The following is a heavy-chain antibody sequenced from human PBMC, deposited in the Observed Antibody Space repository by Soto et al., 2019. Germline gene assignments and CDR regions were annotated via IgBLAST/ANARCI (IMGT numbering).Heavy chain of an antibody. Sequence: EVQLVESGGGLVQPGGSLRLSCAASGFTFRNYWMYWVRQAPGQGLEWVSRINSDGSVSSYADSVKGRLTVSRDTVKNTLYLLMDSLRAEDTAVYYCARVDCGGGSCYSLAGSFYYYVDAWGKGTTVTVFS. CDR1: GFTFRNYW. V-gene: IGHV3-74*02. CDR3: ARVDCGGGSCYSLAGSFYYYVDA. CDR2: INSDGSVS. D-gene: IGHD2-15*01. J-gene: IGHJ6*03.